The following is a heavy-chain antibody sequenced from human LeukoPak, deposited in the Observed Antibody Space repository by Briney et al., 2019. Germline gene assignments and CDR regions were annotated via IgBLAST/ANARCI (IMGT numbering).Heavy chain of an antibody. V-gene: IGHV3-74*01. Sequence: GGSLRLSCAASGFTVSTYAMSWVRQAPGKGLEWVSRINRDGSTTTYADSVKGRFTISRDNAKNTLYLQMNSLRAEDTAVYYCARDLTGYEDYWGQGTLVTVSS. D-gene: IGHD3-9*01. J-gene: IGHJ4*02. CDR2: INRDGSTT. CDR1: GFTVSTYA. CDR3: ARDLTGYEDY.